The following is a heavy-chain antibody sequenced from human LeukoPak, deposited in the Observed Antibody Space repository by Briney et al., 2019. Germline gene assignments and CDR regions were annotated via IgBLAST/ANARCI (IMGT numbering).Heavy chain of an antibody. V-gene: IGHV1-2*02. Sequence: GASVKVSCKGSGYTFTGYYMHWVRQAPGQGLEWMGWINPNSGGTNYAQKFQGRVTMTRDTSISTAYMELSRLRSDDTAVYYCARVNVPAAISGAFDIWGQGTMVTVSS. CDR3: ARVNVPAAISGAFDI. J-gene: IGHJ3*02. CDR1: GYTFTGYY. D-gene: IGHD2-2*01. CDR2: INPNSGGT.